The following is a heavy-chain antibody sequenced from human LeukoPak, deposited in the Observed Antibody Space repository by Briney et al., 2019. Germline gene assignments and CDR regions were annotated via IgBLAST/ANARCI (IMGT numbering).Heavy chain of an antibody. CDR1: GGSVSSGGYY. CDR2: ISDSGGT. V-gene: IGHV4-31*02. CDR3: SRGRGSDLTQIPRFYF. J-gene: IGHJ4*02. Sequence: SETLSLTCTVSGGSVSSGGYYWSWIRQHPGKGLEWIGYISDSGGTSYNPSLKSRVTISKDTSKDQFSLKLNSVTGADTALYYCSRGRGSDLTQIPRFYFWGRGALVTVSS. D-gene: IGHD2-21*02.